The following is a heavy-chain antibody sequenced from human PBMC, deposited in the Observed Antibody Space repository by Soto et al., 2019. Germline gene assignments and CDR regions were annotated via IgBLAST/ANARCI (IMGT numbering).Heavy chain of an antibody. V-gene: IGHV3-33*01. Sequence: QVQLVESGGGVVQPGRSLRLSCAASGFTFSSYGMHWVRQAPGKGLEWVAVIWYDGSNKYYADSVKGRFTISRDNSKNTLDLQMNSLRAEDTAVYYGARAVNVYGDYGWYFDLWGRGTLVTVSS. CDR1: GFTFSSYG. D-gene: IGHD4-17*01. CDR2: IWYDGSNK. CDR3: ARAVNVYGDYGWYFDL. J-gene: IGHJ2*01.